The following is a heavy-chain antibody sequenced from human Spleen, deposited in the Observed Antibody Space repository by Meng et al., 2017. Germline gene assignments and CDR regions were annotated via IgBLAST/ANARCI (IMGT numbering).Heavy chain of an antibody. Sequence: SVKVSCKASGGTFSSYAISWVRQAPGQGLEWMGGIIPIFGTANYAQKFQGRVTITTDESTSTAYMELSSLRSEDTAVYYCARDRVQQQLAGNWFDPWGQGTLVTVSS. D-gene: IGHD6-13*01. CDR1: GGTFSSYA. CDR3: ARDRVQQQLAGNWFDP. J-gene: IGHJ5*02. CDR2: IIPIFGTA. V-gene: IGHV1-69*05.